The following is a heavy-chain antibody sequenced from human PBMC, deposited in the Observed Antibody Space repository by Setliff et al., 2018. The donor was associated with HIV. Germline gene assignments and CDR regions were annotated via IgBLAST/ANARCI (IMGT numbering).Heavy chain of an antibody. V-gene: IGHV4-39*01. CDR3: ARQGAGYYYDSSEYYTGNGFDM. J-gene: IGHJ3*02. D-gene: IGHD3-22*01. CDR1: GGSIRTGTYY. Sequence: SETLSLTCTVSGGSIRTGTYYWGWIRQPPGKGLEWIGSIYYDGRTFYKPSLESRLTISGQTSNNQFSLQLTSVTAADTAVYYCARQGAGYYYDSSEYYTGNGFDMWGQGTMVT. CDR2: IYYDGRT.